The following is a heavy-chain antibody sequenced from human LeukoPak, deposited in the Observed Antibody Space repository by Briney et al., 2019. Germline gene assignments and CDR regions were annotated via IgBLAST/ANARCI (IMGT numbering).Heavy chain of an antibody. Sequence: GESLKISCKDSGYSFTNYWIGWVRQMPGKGLEWMGIIHSADSNTKYSPSFQGQVTISVDKSISTAFLQWSGLKASDTAMYYCAGARHGDFRWDYWGQGTLVTV. CDR1: GYSFTNYW. J-gene: IGHJ4*02. CDR3: AGARHGDFRWDY. CDR2: IHSADSNT. D-gene: IGHD5-24*01. V-gene: IGHV5-51*01.